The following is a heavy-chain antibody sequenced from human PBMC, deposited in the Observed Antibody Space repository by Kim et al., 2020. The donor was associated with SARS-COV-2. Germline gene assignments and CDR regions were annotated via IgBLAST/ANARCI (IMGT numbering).Heavy chain of an antibody. CDR3: ARDPILASVKEYYYCYGMDV. V-gene: IGHV4-61*01. CDR1: GGSVSSGSYY. Sequence: SETLSLTCTVSGGSVSSGSYYWSWIRQPPGKGLEWIGYIYYSGSTNYNPSLKSRVTISVDTSKNQFSLKLSSVTAADTAVYYCARDPILASVKEYYYCYGMDVWGQGTTVTVSS. J-gene: IGHJ6*02. D-gene: IGHD3-3*02. CDR2: IYYSGST.